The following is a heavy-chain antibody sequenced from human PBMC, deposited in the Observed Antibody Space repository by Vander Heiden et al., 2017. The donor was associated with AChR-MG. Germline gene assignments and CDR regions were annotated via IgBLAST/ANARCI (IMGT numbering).Heavy chain of an antibody. CDR3: ARRGVRYCSSTSCYTPTDYYYYMDV. CDR1: GGSFSGYY. V-gene: IGHV4-34*01. D-gene: IGHD2-2*02. J-gene: IGHJ6*03. Sequence: QVQLQQWGAGLLKPSETLSLTCAVYGGSFSGYYWSWIRQPPGKGLEWIGEINHSGSTNYNPSLKSRVTISVDTSKNQFSLKLSSVTAADTAVYYCARRGVRYCSSTSCYTPTDYYYYMDVWGKGTTVTVSS. CDR2: INHSGST.